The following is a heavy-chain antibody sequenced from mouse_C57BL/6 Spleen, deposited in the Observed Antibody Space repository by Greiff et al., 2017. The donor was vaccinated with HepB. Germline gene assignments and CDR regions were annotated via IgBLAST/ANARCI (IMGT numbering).Heavy chain of an antibody. CDR1: GYTFTSYW. D-gene: IGHD1-1*01. Sequence: LQQPGAELVKPGASVKLSCKASGYTFTSYWMHWVKQRPGQGLEWIGMIHPNSGSTNYNEKFKSKATLTVDKSSSTAYMQLSSLTSEDSAVYYCARRGYYGSSYGNYAMDYWGQGTSVTVSS. V-gene: IGHV1-64*01. CDR3: ARRGYYGSSYGNYAMDY. J-gene: IGHJ4*01. CDR2: IHPNSGST.